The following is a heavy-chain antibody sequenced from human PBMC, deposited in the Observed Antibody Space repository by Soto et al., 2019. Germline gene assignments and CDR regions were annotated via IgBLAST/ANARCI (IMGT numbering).Heavy chain of an antibody. CDR3: ARQIYNWNYEYYFDD. V-gene: IGHV4-39*01. Sequence: SETLSLTCTVSGGSISSSSYYWGWIRQPPGKGLEWIGSIYYSGSTYYNPSLKSRVTISVDTSKNQFSLKLSSVTAADTAVYYCARQIYNWNYEYYFDDWGQGTLVTVSS. CDR2: IYYSGST. J-gene: IGHJ4*02. CDR1: GGSISSSSYY. D-gene: IGHD1-7*01.